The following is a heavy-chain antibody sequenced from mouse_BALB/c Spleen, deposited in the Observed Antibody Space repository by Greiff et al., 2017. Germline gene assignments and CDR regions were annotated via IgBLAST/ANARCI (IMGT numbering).Heavy chain of an antibody. D-gene: IGHD2-3*01. V-gene: IGHV14-1*02. CDR3: ARRGYYIMDY. Sequence: EVKLQESGAELVRPGALVKLSCKASGFNIKDYYMHWVKQRPEQGLEWIGWIDPENGNTIYDPKFQGKASITADTSSNTAYLQLSSLTSEDTAVYYCARRGYYIMDYWGQGTSVTVSS. J-gene: IGHJ4*01. CDR1: GFNIKDYY. CDR2: IDPENGNT.